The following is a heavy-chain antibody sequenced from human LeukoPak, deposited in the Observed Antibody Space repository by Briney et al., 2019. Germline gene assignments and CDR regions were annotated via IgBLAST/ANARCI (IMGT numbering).Heavy chain of an antibody. J-gene: IGHJ4*02. CDR1: GFTFGDYA. CDR2: IRSKAYGGTT. D-gene: IGHD3-22*01. Sequence: GGSLRLSCTASGFTFGDYAMSWVRQAPGKGLEWVGFIRSKAYGGTTEYAASVKGGFTISRDDSKSIAYLQMNSLKTEDTAVYYCTRAGLDSSGYDYFDYWGQGTLVTVSS. CDR3: TRAGLDSSGYDYFDY. V-gene: IGHV3-49*04.